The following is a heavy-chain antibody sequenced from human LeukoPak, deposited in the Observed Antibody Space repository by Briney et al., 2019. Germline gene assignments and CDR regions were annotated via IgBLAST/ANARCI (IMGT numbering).Heavy chain of an antibody. D-gene: IGHD3-16*01. Sequence: PGGSLRLSCAASGFTFSSYGMHWVRQAPGKGLEWVAFIRYDGSNKYYADSVKGRFTISRDNSKNTLYLQMNSLRAEDTAVYYCARGGGRAFDIWGQGAMVTVSS. CDR2: IRYDGSNK. V-gene: IGHV3-30*02. CDR3: ARGGGRAFDI. CDR1: GFTFSSYG. J-gene: IGHJ3*02.